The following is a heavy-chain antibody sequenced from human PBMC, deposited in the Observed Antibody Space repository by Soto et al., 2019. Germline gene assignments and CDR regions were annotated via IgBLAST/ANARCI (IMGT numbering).Heavy chain of an antibody. D-gene: IGHD3-16*02. V-gene: IGHV1-3*01. CDR3: ARDSPRYGFDY. CDR1: GYTFTIYA. CDR2: INAGNGNT. J-gene: IGHJ4*02. Sequence: ASVKVSCKASGYTFTIYAMHLVRQAPGQRLEWMGWINAGNGNTKYSRKFQGRVTITRDTSASTAYMELSSLRSEDTAVYYCARDSPRYGFDYWGQGTLVTVSS.